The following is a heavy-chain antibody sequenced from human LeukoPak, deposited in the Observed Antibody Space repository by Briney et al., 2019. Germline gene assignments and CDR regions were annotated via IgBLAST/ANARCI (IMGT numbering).Heavy chain of an antibody. Sequence: SETLSLTCSVSGGSTRSSSWYWGWIRQPPGKGLEWIGSIYYSGNTNYNPSLKSRVTISVDTSKNQFSLNLRSVTAADTAVYYCARRPYNWNSREDLDYWGQGALVTVSA. CDR2: IYYSGNT. CDR3: ARRPYNWNSREDLDY. J-gene: IGHJ4*02. V-gene: IGHV4-39*01. CDR1: GGSTRSSSWY. D-gene: IGHD1-7*01.